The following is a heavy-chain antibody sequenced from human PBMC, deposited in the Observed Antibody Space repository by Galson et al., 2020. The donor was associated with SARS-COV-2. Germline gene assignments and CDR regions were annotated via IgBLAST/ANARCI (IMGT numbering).Heavy chain of an antibody. J-gene: IGHJ4*02. Sequence: GESLKISCAASGFTFSSYAMSWVRQAPGKGLEWVADITGSGRTIKYADSVKGRFTISRDNSKNILWLQMNSLGVEDTAVYYCAKDQIIGDDRLCLDYWGQGALVTVSS. V-gene: IGHV3-23*01. CDR2: ITGSGRTI. D-gene: IGHD7-27*01. CDR3: AKDQIIGDDRLCLDY. CDR1: GFTFSSYA.